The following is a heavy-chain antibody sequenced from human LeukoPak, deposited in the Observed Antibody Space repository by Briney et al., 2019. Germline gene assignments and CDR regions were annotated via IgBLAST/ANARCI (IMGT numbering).Heavy chain of an antibody. CDR1: GFTFSSYS. J-gene: IGHJ4*02. CDR2: ISSSSSYI. D-gene: IGHD3-10*01. Sequence: GGSLRLSCAASGFTFSSYSMNWVRQAPGKGLEWVSSISSSSSYIYYADSVKGRFTISRDNAKNSLYLQMNSLRAEDTAVYYCARGGITMVRGVILFDYWGQGTLVTVSS. CDR3: ARGGITMVRGVILFDY. V-gene: IGHV3-21*01.